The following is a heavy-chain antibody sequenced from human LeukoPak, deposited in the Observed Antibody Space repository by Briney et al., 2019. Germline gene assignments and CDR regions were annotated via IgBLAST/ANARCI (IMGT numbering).Heavy chain of an antibody. CDR3: ARGYWGSIPAFDI. Sequence: GGSLRLSCAASGFTFSNYDIHWVRLAPGKGLEWVAVISDDGTRKYYADSVQGRFTISRDNSKNTLSLQMNSLRAEDMAVYYCARGYWGSIPAFDIWGQGTMVTVSS. D-gene: IGHD7-27*01. J-gene: IGHJ3*02. V-gene: IGHV3-30*03. CDR1: GFTFSNYD. CDR2: ISDDGTRK.